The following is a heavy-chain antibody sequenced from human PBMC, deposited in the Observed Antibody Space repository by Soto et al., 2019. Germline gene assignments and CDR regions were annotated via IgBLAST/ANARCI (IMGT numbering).Heavy chain of an antibody. J-gene: IGHJ4*02. V-gene: IGHV4-34*01. CDR3: ASQRPTVTTFDY. CDR1: GGSFNGYY. D-gene: IGHD4-17*01. CDR2: INHSGST. Sequence: SETLSLTCAVYGGSFNGYYWNWIRQPPGKGLEWIGEINHSGSTNYNPSLKSRVSISVDTSKNQFSLRLSSVTAANTAVYYCASQRPTVTTFDYWGQGTLVTVSS.